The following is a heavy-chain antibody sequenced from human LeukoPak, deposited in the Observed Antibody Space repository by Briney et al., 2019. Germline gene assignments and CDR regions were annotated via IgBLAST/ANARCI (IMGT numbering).Heavy chain of an antibody. CDR2: IYYSGST. V-gene: IGHV4-34*11. CDR3: ARGPYSYDSSGAFDI. D-gene: IGHD3-22*01. CDR1: GGSFIGYY. J-gene: IGHJ3*02. Sequence: SETLSLTCAVYGGSFIGYYWSWIRQPPGKGLEWIGYIYYSGSTNYNPSLKSRVTISLDTSKNQFSLKLSSVTAADTAVYFCARGPYSYDSSGAFDIWGQGTMVTVSS.